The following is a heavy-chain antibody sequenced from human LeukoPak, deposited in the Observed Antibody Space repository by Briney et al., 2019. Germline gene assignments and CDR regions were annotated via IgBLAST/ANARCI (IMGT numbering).Heavy chain of an antibody. CDR3: ARQRGSGPTPDAFDI. Sequence: NPGESLKISCQGSGYTFTSYWSGWVRQMPGKGLEWMGIIYPGDSDTRYSPSFQGQVTISADKSISTAYLQWSSLKASDTAMYYYARQRGSGPTPDAFDIWGQGTMVTVSS. V-gene: IGHV5-51*01. D-gene: IGHD2-15*01. J-gene: IGHJ3*02. CDR2: IYPGDSDT. CDR1: GYTFTSYW.